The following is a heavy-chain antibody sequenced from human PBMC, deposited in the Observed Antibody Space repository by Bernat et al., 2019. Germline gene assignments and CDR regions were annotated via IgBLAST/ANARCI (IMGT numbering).Heavy chain of an antibody. Sequence: EVQLVESGGGLVQPGGSLRLSCAASGFTFSSYEMNWVRQAPGKGLEWVTYISSSGSTIYYADSVKGRFTISRDNAKNSLYLQMNSLRAEDTAVYYCARVVSALAAAGYVDLWGRGTLVTVSS. CDR1: GFTFSSYE. CDR2: ISSSGSTI. V-gene: IGHV3-48*03. J-gene: IGHJ2*01. D-gene: IGHD6-13*01. CDR3: ARVVSALAAAGYVDL.